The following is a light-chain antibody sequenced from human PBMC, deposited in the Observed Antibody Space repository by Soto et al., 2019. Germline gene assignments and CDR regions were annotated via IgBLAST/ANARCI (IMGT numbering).Light chain of an antibody. CDR3: MQGIQTAPA. Sequence: DVVVTQSPLSLHVTPGEPASISCSAIQSILHTNGYTSLDWYLQWTGQSPHLLIYLGSNRDSGVPVRFSGSGLGADFTLKISRVEGEDVWFYFCMQGIQTAPAFGQGTKVEIK. CDR2: LGS. J-gene: IGKJ1*01. CDR1: QSILHTNGYTS. V-gene: IGKV2-28*01.